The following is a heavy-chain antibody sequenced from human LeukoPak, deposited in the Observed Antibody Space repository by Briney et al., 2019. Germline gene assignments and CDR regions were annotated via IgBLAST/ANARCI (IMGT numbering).Heavy chain of an antibody. D-gene: IGHD3-10*01. Sequence: PSETLSLTCTVSGYSISSAYYWGWIRQPPGRGLEWIGNIYHSGSTYYEPSLKSRLTISVDTSKNHFSLKLSSVTAADTAVYYCARNRYYYGSRNYGVPTWFDPWGQGTLVTVSS. V-gene: IGHV4-38-2*02. CDR3: ARNRYYYGSRNYGVPTWFDP. CDR2: IYHSGST. J-gene: IGHJ5*02. CDR1: GYSISSAYY.